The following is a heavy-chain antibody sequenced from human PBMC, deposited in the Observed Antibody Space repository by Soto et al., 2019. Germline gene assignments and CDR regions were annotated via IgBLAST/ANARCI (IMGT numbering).Heavy chain of an antibody. CDR3: VREQGPDCSGGSGKFYFGMDV. Sequence: GASVKVSCKASGCTFSTYVTTWVRQAPGQGLEWMGGIIPIFGATNYAQNFHDRVTLTADESTNTAYMELSSLRSEDTAVYYCVREQGPDCSGGSGKFYFGMDVWGQGTTVTVSS. D-gene: IGHD2-15*01. CDR2: IIPIFGAT. V-gene: IGHV1-69*13. CDR1: GCTFSTYV. J-gene: IGHJ6*02.